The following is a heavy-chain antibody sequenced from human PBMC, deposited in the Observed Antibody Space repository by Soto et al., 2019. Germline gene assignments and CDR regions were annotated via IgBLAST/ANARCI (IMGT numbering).Heavy chain of an antibody. CDR1: GFTFSGSA. V-gene: IGHV3-73*02. D-gene: IGHD2-21*02. J-gene: IGHJ2*01. Sequence: EVQLVESGGGLVQPGGSLKLSCAASGFTFSGSAMHWVRQASGKGLEWVGRIRSKANNYAAVYAASVKCRFTISRDNSKTTSHLDIISVKTDETDVYYCARHTLRSCGGVCYLLPYFDLWGRVTLVTVSS. CDR2: IRSKANNYAA. CDR3: ARHTLRSCGGVCYLLPYFDL.